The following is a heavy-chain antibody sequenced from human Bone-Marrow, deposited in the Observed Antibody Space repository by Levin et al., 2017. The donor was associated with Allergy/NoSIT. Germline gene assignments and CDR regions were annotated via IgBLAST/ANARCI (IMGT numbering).Heavy chain of an antibody. CDR2: ISYDGSNK. CDR3: AKDSIAVAGFDY. CDR1: GFTFSSYG. Sequence: LSLTCAASGFTFSSYGMHWVRQAPGKGLEWVAVISYDGSNKYYADSVKGRFTISRDNSKNTLYLQMNSLRAEDTAVYYCAKDSIAVAGFDYWGQGTLVTVSS. D-gene: IGHD6-19*01. J-gene: IGHJ4*02. V-gene: IGHV3-30*18.